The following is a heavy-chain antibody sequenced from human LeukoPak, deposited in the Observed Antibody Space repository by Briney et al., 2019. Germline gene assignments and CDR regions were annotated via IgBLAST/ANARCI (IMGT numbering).Heavy chain of an antibody. Sequence: SETLSLTCAVSGGSITIGTWWTWVRQPPGQGLEWIGEVYYSGSPNYNSSLKSRVTISLDKTKNQFLLNLTSVTGADTAVYYCARGPRKWGQGTMVTVSS. J-gene: IGHJ3*01. V-gene: IGHV4-4*02. CDR3: ARGPRK. CDR2: VYYSGSP. CDR1: GGSITIGTW.